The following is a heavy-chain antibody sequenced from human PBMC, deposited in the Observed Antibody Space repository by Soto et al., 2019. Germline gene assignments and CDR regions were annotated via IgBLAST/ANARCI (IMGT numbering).Heavy chain of an antibody. Sequence: QVQLVESGGGVVQPGRSLRLSCAASGFTFSSYGMHWVRQAPGKGLEWVAVISYDGSNKYYADSVKGRFTISRDNSKNTLYLQMNSPRAEDTAVYYCAIHSSGWYTLDYWGQGTLVTVSS. CDR2: ISYDGSNK. CDR3: AIHSSGWYTLDY. V-gene: IGHV3-30*03. J-gene: IGHJ4*02. D-gene: IGHD6-19*01. CDR1: GFTFSSYG.